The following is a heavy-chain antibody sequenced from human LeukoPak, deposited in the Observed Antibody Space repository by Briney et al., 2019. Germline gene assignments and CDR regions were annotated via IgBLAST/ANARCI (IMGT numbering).Heavy chain of an antibody. V-gene: IGHV3-33*01. Sequence: PGGSLRLSCEASGFTFRNYGMHWVRQAPGKGLEWVGVIWFDGSNRYYADSVKGRFTISRDNSKNTLYLQVNSVRAEDTAVYYCARDTSGYYDYWGQGALVTVSS. J-gene: IGHJ4*02. CDR3: ARDTSGYYDY. D-gene: IGHD2-15*01. CDR2: IWFDGSNR. CDR1: GFTFRNYG.